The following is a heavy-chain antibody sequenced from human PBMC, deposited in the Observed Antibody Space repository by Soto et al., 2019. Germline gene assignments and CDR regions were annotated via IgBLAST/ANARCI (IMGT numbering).Heavy chain of an antibody. D-gene: IGHD3-3*01. V-gene: IGHV4-39*01. Sequence: PSETLSLTCTVSGGSISSSSYYWGWIRQPPGKGREWIGSIYYSGSTYYNPSLKRRVTISVDTSKNHFSLKLSSVTAADTVVYYCARPGSEKYYHFWRGYYTIRGNWFDPWGQGTLVTVSS. CDR3: ARPGSEKYYHFWRGYYTIRGNWFDP. J-gene: IGHJ5*02. CDR1: GGSISSSSYY. CDR2: IYYSGST.